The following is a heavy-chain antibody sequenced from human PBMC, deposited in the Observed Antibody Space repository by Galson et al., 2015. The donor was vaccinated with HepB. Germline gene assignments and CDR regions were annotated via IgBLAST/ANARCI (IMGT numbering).Heavy chain of an antibody. V-gene: IGHV3-23*01. D-gene: IGHD6-6*01. Sequence: LRLSCAASGFTLRSYAMSWVRQAPGKGLEWVSGISGSGGSTYYADSVKGRFTISRDDSKNTLFLQMNSLRAEDTAVYYCAKAVSSSSVWYFDLWGRGTLVTVSS. CDR2: ISGSGGST. J-gene: IGHJ2*01. CDR1: GFTLRSYA. CDR3: AKAVSSSSVWYFDL.